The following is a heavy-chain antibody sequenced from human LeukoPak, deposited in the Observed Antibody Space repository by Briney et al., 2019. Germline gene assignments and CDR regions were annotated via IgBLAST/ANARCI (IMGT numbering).Heavy chain of an antibody. V-gene: IGHV1-69*04. CDR2: IIPILGIA. Sequence: SVKVSCKASGGTFSSYTISWVRQAPGQGLEWMGRIIPILGIANYAQKFQGRDTITADKSTSTAYMELSSLRSEDTAVYYCARDAGDCSSTSCYWRGRWFDPWGQGTLVTVSS. CDR1: GGTFSSYT. D-gene: IGHD2-2*01. CDR3: ARDAGDCSSTSCYWRGRWFDP. J-gene: IGHJ5*02.